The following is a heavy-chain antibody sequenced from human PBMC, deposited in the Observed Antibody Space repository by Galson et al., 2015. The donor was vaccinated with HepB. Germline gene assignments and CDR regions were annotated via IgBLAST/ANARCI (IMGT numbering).Heavy chain of an antibody. J-gene: IGHJ3*02. D-gene: IGHD6-13*01. Sequence: ETLSLTCTVSGGSISSYYWSWIRQPPGKGLEWIGSMSYGGNTNYNPSLKSRVTISVDTSKNQFSLKLSSVTAADTAVYYCAKHREDSSWYGQAFDIWGQGTMVTVSS. CDR1: GGSISSYY. V-gene: IGHV4-59*08. CDR3: AKHREDSSWYGQAFDI. CDR2: MSYGGNT.